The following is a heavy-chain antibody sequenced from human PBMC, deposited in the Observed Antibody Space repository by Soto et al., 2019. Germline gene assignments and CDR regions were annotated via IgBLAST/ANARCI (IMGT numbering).Heavy chain of an antibody. D-gene: IGHD6-19*01. V-gene: IGHV1-8*01. J-gene: IGHJ4*02. CDR2: MNPNRGDT. Sequence: QVQLVQSGAEVKKPGASVKVSCKASGYTFSNHDIHWVRQATGQGLEWMGWMNPNRGDTGYTQKFQDRVIMTRTISISKAYRELSSLTSEDKAVYYCVRGYSSGWLAYWGQGTLVTVSS. CDR3: VRGYSSGWLAY. CDR1: GYTFSNHD.